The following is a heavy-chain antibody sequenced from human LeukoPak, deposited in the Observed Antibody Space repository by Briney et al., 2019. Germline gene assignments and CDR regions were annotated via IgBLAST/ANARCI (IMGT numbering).Heavy chain of an antibody. CDR2: ISTNSDGT. D-gene: IGHD4-4*01. V-gene: IGHV1-2*02. CDR1: GYTFTTCG. Sequence: ASVKVSCTASGYTFTTCGISWVRQAPGQGLEWVGWISTNSDGTNYAQKFQGRVTMTRDTSISTAYMELSRLRSDDTAVYYCASAPPSKGGADYWGQGTLVTVSS. CDR3: ASAPPSKGGADY. J-gene: IGHJ4*02.